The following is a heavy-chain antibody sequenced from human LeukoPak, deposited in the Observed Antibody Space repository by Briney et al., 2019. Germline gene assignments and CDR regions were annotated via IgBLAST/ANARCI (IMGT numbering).Heavy chain of an antibody. CDR1: GFSFGSYW. V-gene: IGHV3-7*01. CDR3: ASTGGYKNVFDI. Sequence: TGGSLRLSCVASGFSFGSYWMSWVRQAPGKGLEWVANIKQDGSEQYSVDSVKGRFTSSRDNAKNSLYLQMNSLRVDDTAMYYCASTGGYKNVFDIWGQGTMVTVSS. J-gene: IGHJ3*02. CDR2: IKQDGSEQ. D-gene: IGHD5-24*01.